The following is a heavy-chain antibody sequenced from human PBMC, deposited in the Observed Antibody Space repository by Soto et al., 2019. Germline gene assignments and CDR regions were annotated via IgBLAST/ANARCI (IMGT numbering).Heavy chain of an antibody. J-gene: IGHJ4*02. Sequence: EVQLLESGGGLVQPGGSLRLSCAASGFTFSSYAMSWVRQAPGKGLEWVSAISGSGGSTYYADSVKGRFTISRDNSKNTLYLQMNSLRAEDTAVYYCAKERTIGEKTSSSGMEDWGQGTLVTVSS. CDR3: AKERTIGEKTSSSGMED. CDR2: ISGSGGST. V-gene: IGHV3-23*01. CDR1: GFTFSSYA. D-gene: IGHD3-22*01.